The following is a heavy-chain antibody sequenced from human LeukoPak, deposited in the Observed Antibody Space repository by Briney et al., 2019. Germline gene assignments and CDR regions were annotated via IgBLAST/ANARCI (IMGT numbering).Heavy chain of an antibody. CDR3: ARLCSTTSCRDAFDI. CDR2: IYTSGST. D-gene: IGHD2-2*01. J-gene: IGHJ3*02. V-gene: IGHV4-4*09. Sequence: SETLSLTCTVSGVSMSSYYWSWIRQPPGKGLEWIGYIYTSGSTNYNPSLKSRVTISVDTSKNQFSLKLSYVTAADTAVYYCARLCSTTSCRDAFDIWGQGTMVTVSS. CDR1: GVSMSSYY.